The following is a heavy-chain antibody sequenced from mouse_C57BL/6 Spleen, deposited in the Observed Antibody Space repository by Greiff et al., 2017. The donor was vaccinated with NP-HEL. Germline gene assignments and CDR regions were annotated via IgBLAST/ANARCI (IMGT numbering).Heavy chain of an antibody. J-gene: IGHJ1*03. D-gene: IGHD1-2*01. Sequence: QVQLQQPGAELVRPGSSVKLSCKASGYTFTSYWMHWVKQRPIQGLEWIGNIDPSDSETHYNQKFKDKATLTVDKSSSTAYMQLSSLTSEDSAVYYCAREGAGYLWYFDVWGTGTTVTVSS. CDR2: IDPSDSET. CDR1: GYTFTSYW. CDR3: AREGAGYLWYFDV. V-gene: IGHV1-52*01.